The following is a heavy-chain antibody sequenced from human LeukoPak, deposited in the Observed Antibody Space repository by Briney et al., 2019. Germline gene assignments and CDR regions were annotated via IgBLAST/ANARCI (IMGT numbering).Heavy chain of an antibody. Sequence: GGSLRLSCAASGFTFSSYAMSWVRQAPGKGLEWVSAISGSGGSTYYADSVKGRFTFSRDNSKNTLYLQMNSLRAEDTAVYYCAKVGIAAVEGWFDPWGQGTLVTVSS. CDR1: GFTFSSYA. CDR2: ISGSGGST. CDR3: AKVGIAAVEGWFDP. D-gene: IGHD6-13*01. J-gene: IGHJ5*02. V-gene: IGHV3-23*01.